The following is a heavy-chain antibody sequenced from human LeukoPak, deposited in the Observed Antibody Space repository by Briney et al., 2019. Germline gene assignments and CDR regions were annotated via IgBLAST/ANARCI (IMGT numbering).Heavy chain of an antibody. CDR3: ARIEYYYYMDV. Sequence: SETLSLTCTVSGGSISSSSYYWGWIRQPPGKGLEWIGSIYYSGSTYYNPSLKSRVTISVDTSKNQFSLKLSSVTAADTAVYYCARIEYYYYMDVWGKGTMVTVSS. V-gene: IGHV4-39*01. J-gene: IGHJ6*03. CDR1: GGSISSSSYY. CDR2: IYYSGST.